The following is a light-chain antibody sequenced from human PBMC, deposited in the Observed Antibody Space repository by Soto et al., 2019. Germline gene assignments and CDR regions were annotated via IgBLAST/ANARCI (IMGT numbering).Light chain of an antibody. Sequence: QSALTQPASVSGSPGQSITISCTGTSSDVGGYNYVSWYQQHPGKAPKLMIYDVSNRPSGVSNRFSGSKSGNTASLTISGLQTEDEADYYCSSYTFSSTLVVFGGGIKLTV. CDR3: SSYTFSSTLVV. J-gene: IGLJ2*01. CDR1: SSDVGGYNY. V-gene: IGLV2-14*03. CDR2: DVS.